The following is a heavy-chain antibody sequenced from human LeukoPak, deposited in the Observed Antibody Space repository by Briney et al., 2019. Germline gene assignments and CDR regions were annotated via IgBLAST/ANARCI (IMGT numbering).Heavy chain of an antibody. CDR1: GGSFSGYY. CDR2: INHSGST. V-gene: IGHV4-34*01. CDR3: ARLVRYHRFDY. J-gene: IGHJ4*02. Sequence: PSETLSLTCAVYGGSFSGYYWSWIRQPPGKGLEWIGEINHSGSTNYNPSLKSRVTISVDTSKNQFSLKLSSVTAADTAVYYCARLVRYHRFDYWGQGTLVTVSS. D-gene: IGHD1-14*01.